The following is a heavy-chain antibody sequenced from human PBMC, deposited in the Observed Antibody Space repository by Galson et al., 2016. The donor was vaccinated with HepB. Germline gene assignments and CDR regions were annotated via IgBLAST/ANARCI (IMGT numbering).Heavy chain of an antibody. D-gene: IGHD2-21*01. CDR3: ASHCGGDCYNNLADAFDI. Sequence: ETLSLTCTVSSGSISSSRYYWGWIRQPPGKGLEWIGSVYYSGTAYYDPSLKSRVSISVDTSKNQFSLRLSSVTTGDTAVYFCASHCGGDCYNNLADAFDIWGRGTMVTVSS. V-gene: IGHV4-39*01. J-gene: IGHJ3*02. CDR2: VYYSGTA. CDR1: SGSISSSRYY.